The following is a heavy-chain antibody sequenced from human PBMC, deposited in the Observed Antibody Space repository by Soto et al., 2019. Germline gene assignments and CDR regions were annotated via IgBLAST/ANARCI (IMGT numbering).Heavy chain of an antibody. J-gene: IGHJ4*02. CDR1: DDSIGPYY. Sequence: QEQLRESGPGLVKPSETLSLTCSISDDSIGPYYWTWIRQTPRKELQWIGYVYTSGSTKYNSSLKSRVTISLVASNCQFSLTMSSVTAADTGVYYCAREVVGNTWPGIFDSWGRGTLVVVSS. CDR3: AREVVGNTWPGIFDS. V-gene: IGHV4-4*08. CDR2: VYTSGST.